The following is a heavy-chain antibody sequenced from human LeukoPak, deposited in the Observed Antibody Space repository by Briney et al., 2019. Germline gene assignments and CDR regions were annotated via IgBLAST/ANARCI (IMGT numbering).Heavy chain of an antibody. CDR3: TRDITLTRGGRSDY. D-gene: IGHD3-10*01. CDR1: GFTFSSYA. V-gene: IGHV3-64D*09. CDR2: ISSNGGST. J-gene: IGHJ4*02. Sequence: GGSLRLSCSASGFTFSSYAMHCVRQAPGKGLEYVSAISSNGGSTYYADSVKGRFTISRDNSKNTLYLQMSSLRAEDTAVYYCTRDITLTRGGRSDYWGQGTLVTVSA.